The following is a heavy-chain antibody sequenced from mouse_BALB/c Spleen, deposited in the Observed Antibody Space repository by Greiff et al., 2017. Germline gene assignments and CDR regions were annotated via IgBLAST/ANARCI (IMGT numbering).Heavy chain of an antibody. CDR1: GYTFTDYA. J-gene: IGHJ4*01. CDR2: ISTYFGDA. Sequence: QVQLQQSGAELVRPGVSVKISCKGSGYTFTDYAMHWVKQSHAKSLEWIGVISTYFGDASYNQKFKGKATMTVDKYSSTAYMELARLTSEVAAIYYWAGNGYAMDYWGQGTSVTVAS. CDR3: AGNGYAMDY. V-gene: IGHV1S137*01.